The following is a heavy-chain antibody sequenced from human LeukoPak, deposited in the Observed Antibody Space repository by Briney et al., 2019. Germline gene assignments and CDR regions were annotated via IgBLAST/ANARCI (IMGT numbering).Heavy chain of an antibody. CDR2: IKEDGTET. CDR3: AKEGRSLQTY. CDR1: GFMFSSNW. J-gene: IGHJ4*02. Sequence: GGSLRLSCAASGFMFSSNWMSWVRLAPGKGLEWVANIKEDGTETYYVDSVKGRFTISRDNAKNSLYLLMNSLRVEDTAVYYCAKEGRSLQTYWGQGTLVTVSS. V-gene: IGHV3-7*03. D-gene: IGHD5-24*01.